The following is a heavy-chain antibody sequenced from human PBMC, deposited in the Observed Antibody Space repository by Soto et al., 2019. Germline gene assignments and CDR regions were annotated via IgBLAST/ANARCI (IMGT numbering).Heavy chain of an antibody. CDR1: GFTFSSYS. J-gene: IGHJ6*02. Sequence: GSLRLSCAASGFTFSSYSMNWVRQAPGKGLEWVSYISSSSSTIYYADSVKGRFTISRDNAKNSLYLQMNSLRDEDTAVYYCARDPTIYDILAEDGMDVWGQGTTVTVSS. CDR2: ISSSSSTI. D-gene: IGHD3-9*01. V-gene: IGHV3-48*02. CDR3: ARDPTIYDILAEDGMDV.